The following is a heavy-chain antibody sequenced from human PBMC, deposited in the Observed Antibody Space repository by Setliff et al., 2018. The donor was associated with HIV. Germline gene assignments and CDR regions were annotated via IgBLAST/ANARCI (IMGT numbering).Heavy chain of an antibody. J-gene: IGHJ4*02. D-gene: IGHD2-15*01. CDR3: ARGFCSGGTCFDY. V-gene: IGHV4-59*11. CDR2: IHYSGST. Sequence: SETLSLTCTVSGGSINNHYWSWIRQPPGKGLERIGNIHYSGSTNYNPSLKSRVTISVDTSKNQFSLKLNSVTAADTAVYYCARGFCSGGTCFDYWGQGTLVTVSS. CDR1: GGSINNHY.